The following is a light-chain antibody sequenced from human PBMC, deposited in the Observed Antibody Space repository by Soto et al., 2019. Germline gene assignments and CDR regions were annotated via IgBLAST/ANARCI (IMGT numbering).Light chain of an antibody. CDR1: QRVSSTY. J-gene: IGKJ2*01. CDR2: GAS. Sequence: EIVLTHSPGTLSLSPGERATLSCRASQRVSSTYVAWYQQQPGQAPRLLLYGASSRETGIPDTFSGSGSGTDFTLNISRLEPDDFAVYYCQQDDSSPYTFGQGTKLEIK. V-gene: IGKV3-20*01. CDR3: QQDDSSPYT.